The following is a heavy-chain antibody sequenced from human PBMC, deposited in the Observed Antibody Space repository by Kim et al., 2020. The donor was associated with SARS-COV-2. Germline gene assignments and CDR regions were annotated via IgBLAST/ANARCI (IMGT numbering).Heavy chain of an antibody. Sequence: ASVKVSCKASGYTFTSYGISWVRQAPGQGLEWMGWISAFNGNTNYAQKLQGRVTMTTDTSTSTAYMELRSLRSDDTAVYYCARGGSMVRGVINYYYGMDVWGQGTTVTVSS. CDR3: ARGGSMVRGVINYYYGMDV. D-gene: IGHD3-10*01. CDR1: GYTFTSYG. V-gene: IGHV1-18*01. J-gene: IGHJ6*02. CDR2: ISAFNGNT.